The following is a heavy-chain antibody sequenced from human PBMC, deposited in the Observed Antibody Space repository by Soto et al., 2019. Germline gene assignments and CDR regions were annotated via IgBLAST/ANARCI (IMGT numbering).Heavy chain of an antibody. D-gene: IGHD5-18*01. CDR1: GFTFSSYW. CDR3: ARDERGYSYGFDY. CDR2: IKQDGSEK. J-gene: IGHJ4*02. V-gene: IGHV3-7*03. Sequence: LRLSCAASGFTFSSYWMSWVRQAPGKGLEWVANIKQDGSEKYYVDSVKGRFTISRDNAKNSLYLQMNSLRAEDTAVYYCARDERGYSYGFDYWGQGTLVTVSS.